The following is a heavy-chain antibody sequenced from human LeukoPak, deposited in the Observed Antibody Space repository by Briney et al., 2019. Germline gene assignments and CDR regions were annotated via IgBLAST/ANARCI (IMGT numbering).Heavy chain of an antibody. D-gene: IGHD3-3*01. Sequence: GGSLRLSCAASGFTFSSYEMNWVRQAPGKGLEWVSYISSSGSTIYYADSVKGRFTISRDNAKNSLYLQMNSLRAEDTAVYYCARAGVVIVHHSYYAMDVWGQGTTVTVSS. V-gene: IGHV3-48*03. CDR3: ARAGVVIVHHSYYAMDV. CDR2: ISSSGSTI. CDR1: GFTFSSYE. J-gene: IGHJ6*02.